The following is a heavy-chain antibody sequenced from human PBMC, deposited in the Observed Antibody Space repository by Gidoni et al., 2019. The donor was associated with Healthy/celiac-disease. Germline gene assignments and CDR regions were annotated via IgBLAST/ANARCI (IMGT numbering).Heavy chain of an antibody. CDR2: IGTAGDT. D-gene: IGHD4-17*01. J-gene: IGHJ6*02. V-gene: IGHV3-13*04. Sequence: EVQLVESGGGLVQPGGSLRLSCAASGFTFSSYDMHWVRQATGKGLEWVSAIGTAGDTYYPGSVKGRFTISRENAKNSLYLQMNSLRAGDTAVYYCARATRDYEPLYYYGMDVWGQGTTVTVSS. CDR1: GFTFSSYD. CDR3: ARATRDYEPLYYYGMDV.